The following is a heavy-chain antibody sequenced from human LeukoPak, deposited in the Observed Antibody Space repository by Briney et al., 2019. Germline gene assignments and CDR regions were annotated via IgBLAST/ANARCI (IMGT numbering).Heavy chain of an antibody. V-gene: IGHV3-7*01. CDR3: ARDQQIAY. J-gene: IGHJ4*02. CDR2: IKQDGSEK. CDR1: GFTFRNYW. Sequence: GGSLRLSCAASGFTFRNYWLTWGRQAPGQGLEWVANIKQDGSEKHYVDSVKGRFTISRDNAKNSLYLQMNSLRAEDTAVYYGARDQQIAYWGQGTLVTVSS. D-gene: IGHD6-13*01.